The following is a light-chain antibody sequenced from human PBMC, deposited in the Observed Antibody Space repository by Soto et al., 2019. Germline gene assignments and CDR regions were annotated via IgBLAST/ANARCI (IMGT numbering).Light chain of an antibody. CDR3: QQYDQWWT. Sequence: ELVLTQSPGTLSLSPGARATLSCGASQSVSNNYLAWYQQKPGQAPRLLIYGASNRATGIPARFSGSGSGTEYSLTISSLQSEDFGVDVCQQYDQWWTFGQGTKVDIK. J-gene: IGKJ1*01. V-gene: IGKV3-15*01. CDR1: QSVSNN. CDR2: GAS.